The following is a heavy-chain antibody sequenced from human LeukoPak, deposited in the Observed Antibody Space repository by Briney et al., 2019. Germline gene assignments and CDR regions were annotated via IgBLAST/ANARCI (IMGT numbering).Heavy chain of an antibody. CDR1: GFTFSSYD. Sequence: GGSLRLSCAASGFTFSSYDMHWVRQVTGKGLEWVSGIGTAGDAYYAGSVKGRFTISRDNSKNTLYLQMNSLRAEDTAVYYCAIDKGYCSGGSCYSGYWGQGTLVTVSP. CDR3: AIDKGYCSGGSCYSGY. CDR2: IGTAGDA. V-gene: IGHV3-13*01. D-gene: IGHD2-15*01. J-gene: IGHJ4*03.